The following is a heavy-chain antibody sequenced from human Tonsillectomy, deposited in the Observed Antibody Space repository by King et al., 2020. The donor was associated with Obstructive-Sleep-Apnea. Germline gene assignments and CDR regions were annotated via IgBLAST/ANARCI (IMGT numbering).Heavy chain of an antibody. V-gene: IGHV3-30*02. CDR3: AKGSRAGYCSGGSCRHSKDRFDY. D-gene: IGHD2-15*01. J-gene: IGHJ4*02. Sequence: VQLVESGGGVVQPGRSLRLSCAASGFTFSSYGMHWVRQAPGKGLEWVAFIRYDGSNKYYEDSVQGRFTISRDNSKKTLYLQMNSLRAEDTAVYYCAKGSRAGYCSGGSCRHSKDRFDYWGQGTLVTVSS. CDR2: IRYDGSNK. CDR1: GFTFSSYG.